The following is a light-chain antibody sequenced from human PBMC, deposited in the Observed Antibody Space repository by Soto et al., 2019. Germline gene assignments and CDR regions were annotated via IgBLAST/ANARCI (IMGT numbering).Light chain of an antibody. Sequence: QSALTQPPSVSGAPGQRATISCTGSSSNIGAGYDVHWYQQLPGAAPKLLITGNTNRPSGVPDRFSGSKSGTSASLAITGLQAEDEADYYCQSYDLSLDVVLFGGGTKVTVL. V-gene: IGLV1-40*01. CDR2: GNT. CDR1: SSNIGAGYD. J-gene: IGLJ2*01. CDR3: QSYDLSLDVVL.